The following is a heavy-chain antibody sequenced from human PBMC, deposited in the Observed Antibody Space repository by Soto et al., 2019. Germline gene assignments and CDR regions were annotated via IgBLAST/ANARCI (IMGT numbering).Heavy chain of an antibody. CDR3: VRNGDSSGYRGWFDP. V-gene: IGHV3-66*01. Sequence: EVQLVESGGGLVQPGGSLRLSCAASGVTVSSNYMSWVRQAPGKGLKWVSVMYSGGTTYYADSVKGRFTISRDNSKNTLYLQMNSLRAEDTAVYYCVRNGDSSGYRGWFDPWGQGTLVTVSS. J-gene: IGHJ5*02. CDR1: GVTVSSNY. D-gene: IGHD3-22*01. CDR2: MYSGGTT.